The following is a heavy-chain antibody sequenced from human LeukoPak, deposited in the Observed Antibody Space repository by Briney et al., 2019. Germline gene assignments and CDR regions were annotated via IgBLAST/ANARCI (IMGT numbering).Heavy chain of an antibody. CDR2: ISGSGGST. V-gene: IGHV3-23*01. J-gene: IGHJ4*02. CDR3: AKAARPRYDILTGFLD. CDR1: GFTFSSFV. D-gene: IGHD3-9*01. Sequence: GGSLRLSCAASGFTFSSFVMSWVRQAPGKGLEWVSAISGSGGSTFYADSVKGRFTISRDNSKNTLYLQMNILRAEDTAVYYCAKAARPRYDILTGFLDWGQGTLVTVSS.